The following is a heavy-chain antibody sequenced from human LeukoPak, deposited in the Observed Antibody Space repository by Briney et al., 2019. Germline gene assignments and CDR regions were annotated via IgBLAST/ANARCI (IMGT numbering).Heavy chain of an antibody. CDR1: GGSISSYY. J-gene: IGHJ5*02. D-gene: IGHD1-1*01. CDR2: IYYSGST. CDR3: AREVGTTGWFDP. Sequence: SETLSLTCTVSGGSISSYYWSWLRQPPGKGLEGIGYIYYSGSTNYNPSLKSRVTISVDTPKNQFSLKLSSVTAADTAVYYCAREVGTTGWFDPWGQGTLVTVSS. V-gene: IGHV4-59*01.